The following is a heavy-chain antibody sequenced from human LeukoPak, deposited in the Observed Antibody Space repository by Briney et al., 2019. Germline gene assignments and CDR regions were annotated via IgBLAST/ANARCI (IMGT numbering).Heavy chain of an antibody. CDR1: GFTFSDQY. J-gene: IGHJ4*02. CDR2: ISYDGSNK. D-gene: IGHD6-19*01. CDR3: ARDDRIAVAGIGDY. V-gene: IGHV3-30-3*01. Sequence: PGGSLRLSCAASGFTFSDQYMDWVRQAPGKGLEWVAVISYDGSNKYYADSVKGRFTISRDNSKNTLYLQMNSLRAEDTAVYYCARDDRIAVAGIGDYWGQGTLVTVSS.